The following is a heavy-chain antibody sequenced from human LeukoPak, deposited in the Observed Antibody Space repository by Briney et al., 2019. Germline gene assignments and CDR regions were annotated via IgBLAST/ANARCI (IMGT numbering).Heavy chain of an antibody. CDR1: GGSISSGSYY. D-gene: IGHD6-13*01. CDR2: IYTSGST. J-gene: IGHJ5*02. V-gene: IGHV4-61*02. Sequence: SQTLSLTCTVSGGSISSGSYYWSWIRQPAGKGLEWIGRIYTSGSTNYNPSLKSRVTISVDTSKNQFSLKLSSVTAADTAVYYCARDAALGSSWYGSYENWFDPWGQGTLVTVSS. CDR3: ARDAALGSSWYGSYENWFDP.